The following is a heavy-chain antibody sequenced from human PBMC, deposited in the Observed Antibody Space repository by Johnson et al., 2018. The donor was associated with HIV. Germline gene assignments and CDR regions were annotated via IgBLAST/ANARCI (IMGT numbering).Heavy chain of an antibody. CDR2: IRYDGSNK. V-gene: IGHV3-30*02. Sequence: QVQLVESGGGVVQPGGSLRLSCAASGFTFSSYGMHWVRQAPGKGLEWVAFIRYDGSNKYYADSVQGRFTISRDNSKNTLYLQMNSLRAEDTAVYYCAKVIALAGRPDAFDVWGRGTVVTVSS. CDR1: GFTFSSYG. CDR3: AKVIALAGRPDAFDV. D-gene: IGHD6-19*01. J-gene: IGHJ3*01.